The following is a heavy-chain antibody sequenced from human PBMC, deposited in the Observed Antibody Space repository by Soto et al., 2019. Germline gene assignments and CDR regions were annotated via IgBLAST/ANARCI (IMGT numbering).Heavy chain of an antibody. J-gene: IGHJ6*02. Sequence: SETLSLTCAVYGGSFSGYYWSWIRQPPGKGLEWIGEINHSGSTNYNPSLKSRVTISVDTSKNQFSLKLSSVTAADTAVYYCARTLTNYGSGSYYNPNSGMDVWGQGTTVTVSS. D-gene: IGHD3-10*01. CDR1: GGSFSGYY. V-gene: IGHV4-34*01. CDR3: ARTLTNYGSGSYYNPNSGMDV. CDR2: INHSGST.